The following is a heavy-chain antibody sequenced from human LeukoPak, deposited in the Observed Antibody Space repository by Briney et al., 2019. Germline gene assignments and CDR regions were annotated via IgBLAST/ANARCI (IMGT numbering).Heavy chain of an antibody. D-gene: IGHD6-19*01. Sequence: RWASVTVSCKASGYTLTGYYMHWVRQAPGQGLEWMGWINPNSGGTNYAQKFQGRVTMTRDTSISTAYMELSSLISDDTAVYYCARKTVADTFDYWGQGTLVTVSS. J-gene: IGHJ4*02. CDR2: INPNSGGT. V-gene: IGHV1-2*02. CDR1: GYTLTGYY. CDR3: ARKTVADTFDY.